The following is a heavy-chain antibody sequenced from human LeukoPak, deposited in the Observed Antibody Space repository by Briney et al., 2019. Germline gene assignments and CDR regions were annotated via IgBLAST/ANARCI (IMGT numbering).Heavy chain of an antibody. J-gene: IGHJ5*02. CDR1: GYSFTSYG. D-gene: IGHD3-16*01. CDR2: IDPSDSYT. Sequence: GESLKISCKGSGYSFTSYGIHWVRHMPGKGLEWMGRIDPSDSYTKNSPSFQGHVTFSVDTSISTAYLQWSSLTASDTAMYYCAKGGLDPWGQGTLVTVSS. CDR3: AKGGLDP. V-gene: IGHV5-10-1*01.